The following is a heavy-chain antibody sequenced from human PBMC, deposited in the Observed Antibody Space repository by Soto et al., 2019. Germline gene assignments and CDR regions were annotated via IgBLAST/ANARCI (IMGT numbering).Heavy chain of an antibody. CDR2: IIPILGIA. J-gene: IGHJ4*02. CDR1: GGTFSSYT. Sequence: QVQLVQSGAEVKKPGSSVKVSCKASGGTFSSYTISWVRQAPGQGLEWMGRIIPILGIANYAQKFQGRVTITADKSTSTAYMELSSLRSEDTAVYYCARDLQRNWYQYVPYYFYYWGQGTLVTVSS. CDR3: ARDLQRNWYQYVPYYFYY. V-gene: IGHV1-69*08. D-gene: IGHD2-2*01.